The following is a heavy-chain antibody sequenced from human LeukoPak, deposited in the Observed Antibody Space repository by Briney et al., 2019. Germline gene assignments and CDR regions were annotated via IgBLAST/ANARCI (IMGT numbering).Heavy chain of an antibody. Sequence: PSETLSLTCSVSGGSISNSYWSWIRQPPGKGLEWIGYIYPSESTSYNPPLKSRVTISVDTSKNQFSLNLSSVTAADTAVYYCAKGGQIFDFWGQGTLVTVSS. D-gene: IGHD3-16*01. CDR3: AKGGQIFDF. CDR1: GGSISNSY. J-gene: IGHJ4*02. V-gene: IGHV4-59*01. CDR2: IYPSEST.